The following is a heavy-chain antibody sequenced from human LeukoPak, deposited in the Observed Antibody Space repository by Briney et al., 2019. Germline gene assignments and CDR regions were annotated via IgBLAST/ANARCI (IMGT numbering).Heavy chain of an antibody. V-gene: IGHV3-21*01. CDR2: ISSSSIFI. CDR1: GFTFSSYI. Sequence: GGSLRLSCAASGFTFSSYIMNWVRQAPGKGLEWVTSISSSSIFIFYADPVKGRFTISRDNAKNSLCLHMNSLRAEDTAVYYCARGPSPYDSSGHNWFDPWGQGALVTVSS. CDR3: ARGPSPYDSSGHNWFDP. J-gene: IGHJ5*02. D-gene: IGHD3-22*01.